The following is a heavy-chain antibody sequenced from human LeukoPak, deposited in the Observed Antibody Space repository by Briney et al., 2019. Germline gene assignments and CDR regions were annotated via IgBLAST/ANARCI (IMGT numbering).Heavy chain of an antibody. CDR3: ARDRERGFDY. J-gene: IGHJ4*02. CDR2: IGTENAYT. V-gene: IGHV1-18*01. D-gene: IGHD5-24*01. CDR1: GYTFNTYG. Sequence: EASVNVSYKASGYTFNTYGISGVQQAPGQGVEWMGWIGTENAYTIYAEKSQGRVTLTTDTSTTTVHMELRSLRSDDTAVYYCARDRERGFDYWGQGSLVPVSS.